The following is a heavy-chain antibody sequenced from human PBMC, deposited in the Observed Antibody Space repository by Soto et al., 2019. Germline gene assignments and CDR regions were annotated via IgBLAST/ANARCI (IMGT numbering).Heavy chain of an antibody. J-gene: IGHJ1*01. Sequence: ETLSLTCAVYGGSFSGYYWSWIRQPPGKGLEWIGEINHSGSTNYNPSLKSRVTISVDTSKNQFSLKLSSVTAADTAVYYCARGPSYYDFWSGYHRGLAEYFQHWGQGTLVTVSS. D-gene: IGHD3-3*01. CDR1: GGSFSGYY. CDR3: ARGPSYYDFWSGYHRGLAEYFQH. CDR2: INHSGST. V-gene: IGHV4-34*01.